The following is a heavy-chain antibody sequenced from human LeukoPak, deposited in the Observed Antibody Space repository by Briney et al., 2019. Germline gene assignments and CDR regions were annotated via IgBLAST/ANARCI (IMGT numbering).Heavy chain of an antibody. CDR2: IIPIFGTA. CDR3: ARGGDIWFGELLSGPFDY. V-gene: IGHV1-69*01. Sequence: ASVKVSCKASGGTFSSYAISWVRQAPGQGLEWMGGIIPIFGTANYAQKFQGRVTITADESTSTAYMELSSLRSEDTAVDYCARGGDIWFGELLSGPFDYWGQGTLVTVSS. D-gene: IGHD3-10*01. CDR1: GGTFSSYA. J-gene: IGHJ4*02.